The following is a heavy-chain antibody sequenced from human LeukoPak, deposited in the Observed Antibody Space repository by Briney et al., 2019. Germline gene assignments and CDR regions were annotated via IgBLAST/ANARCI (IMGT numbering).Heavy chain of an antibody. Sequence: SETLSLTCTVSGGSISGYYWVWIRQPPGKGLEWIGYIYYSGNTNYNPSLKSRVTISVDTSKNQFSLKLTSATAADTAVYYCARAKEEVVVPAAPTYYFDYWGQGTLVTVSS. CDR2: IYYSGNT. J-gene: IGHJ4*02. CDR1: GGSISGYY. CDR3: ARAKEEVVVPAAPTYYFDY. D-gene: IGHD2-2*01. V-gene: IGHV4-59*01.